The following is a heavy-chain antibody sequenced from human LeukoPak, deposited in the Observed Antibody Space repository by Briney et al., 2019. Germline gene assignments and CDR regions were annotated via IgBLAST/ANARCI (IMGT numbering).Heavy chain of an antibody. D-gene: IGHD1-26*01. V-gene: IGHV3-7*04. J-gene: IGHJ5*02. CDR3: AKDLVGATAS. CDR1: GITFSSYW. Sequence: PGGSLRLSCAVSGITFSSYWMSWVRQAPGKGLEWVAYIKQDGSAQSYVDSVKGRFTISRDNAKNSLYLQMNSLRDEDTAVYYCAKDLVGATASWGQGTLVTVSS. CDR2: IKQDGSAQ.